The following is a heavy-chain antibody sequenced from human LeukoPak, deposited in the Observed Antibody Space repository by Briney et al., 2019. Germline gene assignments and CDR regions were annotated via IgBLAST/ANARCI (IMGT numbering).Heavy chain of an antibody. J-gene: IGHJ4*02. V-gene: IGHV1-24*01. D-gene: IGHD2-2*01. Sequence: ASVKISCKVSGYTLTELSMHWVRQAPGKGLEWMGGFDPEDGETIYAQKFQGRVTMTEDTSTDTAYMELSSLRSEDTAVYYCATDLIYHGSTGTYDYWGQGTLVTVSS. CDR3: ATDLIYHGSTGTYDY. CDR2: FDPEDGET. CDR1: GYTLTELS.